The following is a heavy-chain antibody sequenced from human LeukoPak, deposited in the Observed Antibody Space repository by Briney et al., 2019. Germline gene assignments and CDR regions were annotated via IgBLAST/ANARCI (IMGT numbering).Heavy chain of an antibody. Sequence: SVKVSCKASGGTFSSYAISWVRQAPGQGLEWMGRIIPILGIANYAQKFQGRVTITADKSTSTAYMELSSLRSEDTAVYYCARSDSSSWYFQQWGQGTLVTVSS. CDR3: ARSDSSSWYFQQ. J-gene: IGHJ1*01. D-gene: IGHD6-13*01. CDR2: IIPILGIA. CDR1: GGTFSSYA. V-gene: IGHV1-69*04.